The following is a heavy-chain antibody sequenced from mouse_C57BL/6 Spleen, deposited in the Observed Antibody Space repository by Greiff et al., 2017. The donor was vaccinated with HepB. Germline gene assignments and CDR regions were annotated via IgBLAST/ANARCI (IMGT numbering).Heavy chain of an antibody. Sequence: VQLQQSGAELVKPGASVKLSCKASGYTFTSYWMQWVKQRPGQGLEWIGEIDPSDSYTNYNQKFKGKATLTVDTSSSTAYMQLSSLTSEDSAVYYCARGGEYSNSAWFAYWGQGTLVTVSA. D-gene: IGHD2-5*01. CDR1: GYTFTSYW. CDR2: IDPSDSYT. CDR3: ARGGEYSNSAWFAY. V-gene: IGHV1-50*01. J-gene: IGHJ3*01.